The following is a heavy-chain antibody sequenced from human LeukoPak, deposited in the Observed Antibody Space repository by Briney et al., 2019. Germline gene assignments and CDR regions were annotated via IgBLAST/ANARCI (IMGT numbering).Heavy chain of an antibody. Sequence: PSETLSLTCTVSGDSISSGDYYWSWIRQPAGKGLQWIGSINYSGNTYYNPSLKSRVTISVDTSKNQFSLKLSSVTAADTAVYYCASGYSYDLFDYWGQGTLVTVSS. CDR3: ASGYSYDLFDY. CDR2: INYSGNT. V-gene: IGHV4-39*07. J-gene: IGHJ4*02. D-gene: IGHD5-18*01. CDR1: GDSISSGDYY.